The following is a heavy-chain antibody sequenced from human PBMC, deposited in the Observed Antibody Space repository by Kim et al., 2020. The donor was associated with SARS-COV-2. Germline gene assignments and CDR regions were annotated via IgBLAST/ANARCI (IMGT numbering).Heavy chain of an antibody. D-gene: IGHD4-17*01. Sequence: SETLSLTCAVYGGSFSGYYWSWIRQPPGKGLEWIGEINHSGSTNYNPSLKGRVTISVDTSKNQFSLKLSSVTAADTAVYYCARGRGGTTVVTLGLGYYY. CDR1: GGSFSGYY. V-gene: IGHV4-34*01. CDR3: ARGRGGTTVVTLGLGYYY. CDR2: INHSGST. J-gene: IGHJ6*01.